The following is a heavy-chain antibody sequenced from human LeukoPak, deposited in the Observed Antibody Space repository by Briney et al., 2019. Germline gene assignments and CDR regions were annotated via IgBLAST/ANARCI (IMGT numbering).Heavy chain of an antibody. V-gene: IGHV3-15*01. D-gene: IGHD2-2*01. Sequence: GGSLRLSCAASGFTFSNAWMSWVRQAPGKGLEWGGRIKSKTDGGTTDYAAPVKGRFTISRDDSKNTLYLQMNSLKTEDTAVYYCTTDQYCSSTSCYGGDYWGQGTLVTVSS. J-gene: IGHJ4*02. CDR1: GFTFSNAW. CDR3: TTDQYCSSTSCYGGDY. CDR2: IKSKTDGGTT.